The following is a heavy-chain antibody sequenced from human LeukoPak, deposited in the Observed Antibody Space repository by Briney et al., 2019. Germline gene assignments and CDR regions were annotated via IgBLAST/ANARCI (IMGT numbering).Heavy chain of an antibody. V-gene: IGHV3-30*18. J-gene: IGHJ6*02. Sequence: PGGSLRLSCAASGFTFSSYAMSWVRQAPGKGLEWVAVISYDGSNKYYADSVKGRFTISRDNSKNTLYLQMNSLRAEDTAVYYCAKERSYYGMDVWGQGTTVTVSS. CDR1: GFTFSSYA. CDR3: AKERSYYGMDV. CDR2: ISYDGSNK.